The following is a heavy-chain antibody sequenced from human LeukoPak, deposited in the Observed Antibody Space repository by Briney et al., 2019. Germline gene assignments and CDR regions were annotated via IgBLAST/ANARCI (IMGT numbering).Heavy chain of an antibody. CDR2: ITWDGGGA. J-gene: IGHJ4*02. CDR3: AKDVGKGNDFFEC. CDR1: GFTFSDYT. V-gene: IGHV3-43*01. D-gene: IGHD2-21*02. Sequence: PGGSLRLSCAASGFTFSDYTMHWVRQAPGKGLEWVSLITWDGGGASYADSVKGRFTISRDNSKNSLYLQMSSLRTEDTALYYCAKDVGKGNDFFECWGQGTLVTVSS.